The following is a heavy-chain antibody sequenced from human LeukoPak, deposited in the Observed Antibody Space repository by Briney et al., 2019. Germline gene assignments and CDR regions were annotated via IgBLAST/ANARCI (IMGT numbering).Heavy chain of an antibody. Sequence: PGRSLRLSCAASGFTFQNHGRQWVRQAKGRGREWVAFIWFDGGEHYYASSVKGRFTISRDNSQNTLYLEMNNLRAEDTAVYYCAKDFNNYGSGSSPLYYYFFMDVWGKGTTVTVS. D-gene: IGHD3-10*01. CDR2: IWFDGGEH. CDR3: AKDFNNYGSGSSPLYYYFFMDV. CDR1: GFTFQNHG. J-gene: IGHJ6*03. V-gene: IGHV3-33*06.